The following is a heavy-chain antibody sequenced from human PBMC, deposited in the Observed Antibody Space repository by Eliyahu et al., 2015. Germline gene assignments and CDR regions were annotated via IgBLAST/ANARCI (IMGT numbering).Heavy chain of an antibody. V-gene: IGHV3-30*18. D-gene: IGHD6-13*01. CDR2: VSFDGRDK. J-gene: IGHJ4*02. CDR3: AKDSGQQLSTGDS. CDR1: GFPXNLYG. Sequence: QVQLVESGGGVAQPGRSLRLSCAASGFPXNLYGMHWVRQAPGKGLEWVALVSFDGRDKYYADSVKGRFTISRDNSKNTLYLQMNTLRAEDTAVYYCAKDSGQQLSTGDSWGQGTLVAVSS.